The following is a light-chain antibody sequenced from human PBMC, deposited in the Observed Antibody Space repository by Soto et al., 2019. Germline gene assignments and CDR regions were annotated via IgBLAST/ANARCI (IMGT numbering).Light chain of an antibody. V-gene: IGKV3-20*01. CDR3: QHYEKSSGT. J-gene: IGKJ1*01. CDR1: QTFSSNS. Sequence: EIVLTQSPGTLSLSPGERATLSCRGSQTFSSNSLAWYQHKPVQAPRRLIYGASIRATGIPDRFSGSGSGTDFTLTISRLEPEDFAVYYCQHYEKSSGTFGQGTKVEIK. CDR2: GAS.